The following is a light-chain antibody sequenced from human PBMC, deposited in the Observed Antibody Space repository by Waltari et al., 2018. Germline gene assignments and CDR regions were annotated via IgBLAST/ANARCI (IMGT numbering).Light chain of an antibody. Sequence: QSALTQPPSASGSPGQSITISCAGTIRDIGDYNYVSWYQQRPGKAPKLIIFEVNERPSGVPGRFAGSKSGNTASLTVSGLQAEDEADYYCSSYGGNNNVLFGGGTKLTVL. CDR2: EVN. CDR1: IRDIGDYNY. CDR3: SSYGGNNNVL. V-gene: IGLV2-8*01. J-gene: IGLJ3*02.